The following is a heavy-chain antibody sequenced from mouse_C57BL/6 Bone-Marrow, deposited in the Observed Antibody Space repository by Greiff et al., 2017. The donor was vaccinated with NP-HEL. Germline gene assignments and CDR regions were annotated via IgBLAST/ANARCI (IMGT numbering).Heavy chain of an antibody. CDR1: GYTFTDYN. Sequence: VQLQQSGPELVKPGASVKMSCKASGYTFTDYNMHWVKQSHGKSLEWIGYINPNNGGTSYNQKFKGKATLTVNKSSSTAYMELRSLTSEDSAVYYCARSGGYGSSYFDYWGQGTTLTVSS. J-gene: IGHJ2*01. D-gene: IGHD1-1*01. V-gene: IGHV1-22*01. CDR3: ARSGGYGSSYFDY. CDR2: INPNNGGT.